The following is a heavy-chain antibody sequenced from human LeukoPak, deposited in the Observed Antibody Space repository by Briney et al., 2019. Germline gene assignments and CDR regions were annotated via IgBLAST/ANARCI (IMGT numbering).Heavy chain of an antibody. V-gene: IGHV3-21*01. CDR1: GFTFSSYS. D-gene: IGHD3-22*01. J-gene: IGHJ4*02. CDR2: ISSSSSYI. Sequence: GGSLRLSCAASGFTFSSYSMNWVREAPGKGLEWVSSISSSSSYIYYADSVKGRFTISRDNAKNSLYLQMNSLRAEDTAVYYCARGGYYDSSGKGLDYWGQGTLVTVSS. CDR3: ARGGYYDSSGKGLDY.